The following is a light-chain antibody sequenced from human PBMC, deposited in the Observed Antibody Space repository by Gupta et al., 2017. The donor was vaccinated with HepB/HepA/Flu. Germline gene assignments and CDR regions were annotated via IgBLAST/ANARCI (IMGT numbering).Light chain of an antibody. CDR2: DVS. Sequence: QSALTQPASVSGSPGPSITISCTGTSSDVGGYNYVSWYQQHPGTDPKRRREDVSNRPSGVSRRGSGSKSANTESMNISGPQAEDASYSDCSSSKRRSTEVFGTGTKVNVL. CDR1: SSDVGGYNY. CDR3: SSSKRRSTEV. V-gene: IGLV2-14*03. J-gene: IGLJ1*01.